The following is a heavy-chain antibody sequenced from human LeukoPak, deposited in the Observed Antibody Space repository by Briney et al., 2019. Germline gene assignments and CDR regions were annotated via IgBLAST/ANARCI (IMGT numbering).Heavy chain of an antibody. V-gene: IGHV3-74*01. D-gene: IGHD3-22*01. J-gene: IGHJ4*02. Sequence: PGGSLRLSCAASGFTFSNYWMYWVRQAPGKGLVWVSQIKSDGNITNYADSVKGRFTISRDNSKNTLYLQMNSLRAEDTAVYFRAKANRITMIVPLDYWGQGTLVTVSS. CDR3: AKANRITMIVPLDY. CDR2: IKSDGNIT. CDR1: GFTFSNYW.